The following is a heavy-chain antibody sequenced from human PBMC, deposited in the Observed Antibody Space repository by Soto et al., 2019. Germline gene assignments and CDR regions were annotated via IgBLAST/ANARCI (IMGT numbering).Heavy chain of an antibody. D-gene: IGHD3-10*01. Sequence: PGGSLRLSCAASGFTFSSYGMHWVRQAPGKGLEWVAVIWYEGSNKYYADSVKGRFTISRDNSKNTLYLQMNSLRAEDTAVYYCARNPIPMVRGVIGAYYYYGMDVWGQGTTVTVSS. CDR1: GFTFSSYG. J-gene: IGHJ6*02. V-gene: IGHV3-33*01. CDR2: IWYEGSNK. CDR3: ARNPIPMVRGVIGAYYYYGMDV.